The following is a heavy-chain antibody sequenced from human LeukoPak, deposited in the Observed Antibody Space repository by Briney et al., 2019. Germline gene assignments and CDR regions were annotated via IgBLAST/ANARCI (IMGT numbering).Heavy chain of an antibody. J-gene: IGHJ5*02. Sequence: SVKVSCKASGGTFSSYAISWVRQAPGQGLEWMGGIIPIFGTANYAQKFQGRVTITADESTSTAYMELSSLRSEDTAVYYCARGVTTVRGVTSTGNWFDPWGQGTLVTVSS. CDR1: GGTFSSYA. V-gene: IGHV1-69*01. CDR2: IIPIFGTA. CDR3: ARGVTTVRGVTSTGNWFDP. D-gene: IGHD3-10*01.